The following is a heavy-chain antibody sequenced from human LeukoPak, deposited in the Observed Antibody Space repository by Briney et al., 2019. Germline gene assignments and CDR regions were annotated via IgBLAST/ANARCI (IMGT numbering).Heavy chain of an antibody. D-gene: IGHD1-26*01. CDR2: ISSSSGTI. CDR1: GFTFSTYN. J-gene: IGHJ4*02. V-gene: IGHV3-48*01. Sequence: LGGTLRLSCAASGFTFSTYNMNWVRQAPGEGLEWGSYISSSSGTIYYADSVQGRFTISRDNAKNSLYLQMSSLRAEDTAVYYCARRLKASGKHYFNYWGEGTLVTVSS. CDR3: ARRLKASGKHYFNY.